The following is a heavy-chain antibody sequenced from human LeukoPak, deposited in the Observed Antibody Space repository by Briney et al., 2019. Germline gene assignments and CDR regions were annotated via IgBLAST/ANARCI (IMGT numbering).Heavy chain of an antibody. CDR2: IYYSGSK. V-gene: IGHV4-59*01. J-gene: IGHJ3*02. CDR3: ARSSYYYAADAFDI. Sequence: GSLRLSCAASGFTFSNYAMSWIRQPPGKGREWIGYIYYSGSKNYNPSLKSRVTISVDPSKTQFSLKLSSVTAADTAVYYGARSSYYYAADAFDIWGQGTMVTVSS. D-gene: IGHD3-10*01. CDR1: GFTFSNYA.